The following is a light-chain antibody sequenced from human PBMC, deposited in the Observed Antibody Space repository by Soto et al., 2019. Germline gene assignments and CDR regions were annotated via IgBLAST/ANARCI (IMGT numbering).Light chain of an antibody. CDR1: QSVSSSY. V-gene: IGKV3-20*01. Sequence: EIVLTQSPGTLSLSPGERATLSCRASQSVSSSYLAWYQQKPCQAPRLLIYGASSRATGIPDRFSGSGSGTDFTLTISRLEPEDFAVYYCQQYGSSTSWTFGQGTKVDIK. CDR2: GAS. CDR3: QQYGSSTSWT. J-gene: IGKJ1*01.